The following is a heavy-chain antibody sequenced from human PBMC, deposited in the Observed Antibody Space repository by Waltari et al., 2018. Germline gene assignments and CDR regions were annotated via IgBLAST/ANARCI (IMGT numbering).Heavy chain of an antibody. CDR1: GGSINSFY. D-gene: IGHD3-3*01. CDR3: ARGVGVIVMPYFDS. CDR2: VYFSGST. J-gene: IGHJ4*02. Sequence: QVQLQESGPGLVKPSETLSLTCTVSGGSINSFYWSWIRQAPGKGLEWIGYVYFSGSTYYNPALKSRVTMSVDTSKNQFSLKLSSVTAADTAVYYCARGVGVIVMPYFDSWGQGTLVTVSS. V-gene: IGHV4-59*01.